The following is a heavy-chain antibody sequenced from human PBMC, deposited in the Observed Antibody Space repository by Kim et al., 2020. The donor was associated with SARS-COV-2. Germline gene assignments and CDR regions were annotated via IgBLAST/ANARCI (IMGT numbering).Heavy chain of an antibody. CDR2: ISGSGDTT. D-gene: IGHD6-6*01. CDR3: AKKPPPTSYSGSSGPLDY. Sequence: GGSLRLSCSASGFTFSNYAMTWFRQAPGKGPELVSAISGSGDTTYYADSVKGRFTISRDNSKNTLYLQMNSLRAEDTAIYYCAKKPPPTSYSGSSGPLDYWGQGTLVTVSS. J-gene: IGHJ4*02. V-gene: IGHV3-23*01. CDR1: GFTFSNYA.